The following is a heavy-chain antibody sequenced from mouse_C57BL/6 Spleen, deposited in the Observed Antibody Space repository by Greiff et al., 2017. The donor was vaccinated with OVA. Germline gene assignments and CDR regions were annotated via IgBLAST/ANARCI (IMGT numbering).Heavy chain of an antibody. J-gene: IGHJ1*03. V-gene: IGHV1-18*01. D-gene: IGHD1-1*01. CDR3: ARRSYGRPLGYFDV. CDR1: GYTFTDYN. CDR2: INPNNGGT. Sequence: EVQLQQSGPELVKPGASVKIPCKASGYTFTDYNMDWVKQSHGKSLEWIGDINPNNGGTIYNQKFKGKATLTVDKSSSTAYMELRSLTSEDTAVYYCARRSYGRPLGYFDVWGTGTTVTVSS.